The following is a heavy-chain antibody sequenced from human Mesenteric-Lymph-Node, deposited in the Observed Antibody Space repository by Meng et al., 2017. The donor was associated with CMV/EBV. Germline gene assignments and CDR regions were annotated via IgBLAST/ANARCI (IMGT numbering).Heavy chain of an antibody. J-gene: IGHJ6*02. V-gene: IGHV3-30*04. Sequence: GESLKISCAGSGFTFSDYVIHWVRQAPGTGLEWVAMISYDGGDKYYADSVKGRFTMSRDNSKNTLYLQMNSLRTEDTAVYSCTKDRWERMTTETGMDVWGQGTTVTVSS. CDR1: GFTFSDYV. CDR2: ISYDGGDK. D-gene: IGHD4-11*01. CDR3: TKDRWERMTTETGMDV.